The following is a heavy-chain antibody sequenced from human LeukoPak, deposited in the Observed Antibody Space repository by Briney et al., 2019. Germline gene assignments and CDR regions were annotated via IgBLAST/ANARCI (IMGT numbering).Heavy chain of an antibody. Sequence: GGSLRLSCSVSGFSFSSYAMHWVRQAPGKGLEYVSSISSNGGSTYYLGSVKGRFTISRDNSKSTLYLQMSSLRAEDTAVYYCVKDRWVDYWGQGTLVTLSS. D-gene: IGHD1-26*01. CDR1: GFSFSSYA. CDR2: ISSNGGST. CDR3: VKDRWVDY. V-gene: IGHV3-64D*08. J-gene: IGHJ4*02.